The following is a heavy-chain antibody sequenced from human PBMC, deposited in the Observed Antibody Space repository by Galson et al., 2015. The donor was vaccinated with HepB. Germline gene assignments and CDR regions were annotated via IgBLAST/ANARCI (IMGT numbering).Heavy chain of an antibody. CDR1: GYSFTSYW. D-gene: IGHD4-23*01. CDR3: ASDREETTVEGSFDF. CDR2: IDPSDSYT. J-gene: IGHJ2*01. V-gene: IGHV5-10-1*01. Sequence: QSGAEVKKPGESLRISCKGSGYSFTSYWISWVRQMPGKGLEWMGRIDPSDSYTNYSPSFQGHVTISADKSISTAYLQWSSLKASDTAMYYCASDREETTVEGSFDFWGRGTLVTVSS.